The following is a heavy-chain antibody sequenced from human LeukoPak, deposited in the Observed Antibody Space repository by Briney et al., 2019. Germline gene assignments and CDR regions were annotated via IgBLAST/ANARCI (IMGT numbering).Heavy chain of an antibody. D-gene: IGHD3-16*02. J-gene: IGHJ5*02. CDR3: ARGPLVRLPSSFDP. CDR1: GYTFTSYD. CDR2: MNPNSGNT. V-gene: IGHV1-8*01. Sequence: ASVKVSCKASGYTFTSYDINWVRQATGQGLEWMGWMNPNSGNTGSAQRFQGRITMTRDTSISTAYMELSSLRSEDTAVYYCARGPLVRLPSSFDPWGQGTLVTVSA.